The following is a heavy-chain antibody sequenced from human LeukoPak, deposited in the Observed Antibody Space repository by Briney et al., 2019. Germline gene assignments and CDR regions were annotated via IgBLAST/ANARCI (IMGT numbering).Heavy chain of an antibody. D-gene: IGHD3-10*02. Sequence: SETLSLTCADYGGSFSGYYWSWIRQSPGKGLEWIGEINDSGNTNYNPSLKSRVTISIDTSKIQFSLKLASVTAADTGVYYCARHASAYVRNFQHWGQGTLVIVSS. CDR1: GGSFSGYY. CDR2: INDSGNT. CDR3: ARHASAYVRNFQH. J-gene: IGHJ1*01. V-gene: IGHV4-34*01.